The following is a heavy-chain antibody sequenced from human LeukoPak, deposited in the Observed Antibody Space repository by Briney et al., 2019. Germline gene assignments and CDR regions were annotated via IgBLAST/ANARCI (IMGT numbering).Heavy chain of an antibody. J-gene: IGHJ4*02. D-gene: IGHD6-19*01. CDR1: GFTFSSYA. CDR2: ISYDGSNK. Sequence: GRSLRLSCAASGFTFSSYAMHWVRQAPGKGLEWVAVISYDGSNKYYADSVKGRFTISRDNSRNTLYLQMDSLSAEDTALYYCAREHDNSGWRSQVYWGQGTLVTVSS. V-gene: IGHV3-30*04. CDR3: AREHDNSGWRSQVY.